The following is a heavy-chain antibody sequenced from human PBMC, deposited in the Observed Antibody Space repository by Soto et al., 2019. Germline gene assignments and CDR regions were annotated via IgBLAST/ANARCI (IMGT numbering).Heavy chain of an antibody. D-gene: IGHD4-17*01. CDR3: ARGLLYGDHDDAFDI. Sequence: QVQLQQWGAGLLKPSETLSLTCAVYGGSFSGYYWSWIRQPPGKGLEWIGEINHSGSTNYNPSLKSRVTISVDTSKNQFSLKLSSVTAADTAVYYCARGLLYGDHDDAFDIWGQGTMVTVSS. V-gene: IGHV4-34*01. CDR2: INHSGST. J-gene: IGHJ3*02. CDR1: GGSFSGYY.